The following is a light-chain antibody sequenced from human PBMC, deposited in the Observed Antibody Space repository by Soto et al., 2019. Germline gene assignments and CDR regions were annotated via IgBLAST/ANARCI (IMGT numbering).Light chain of an antibody. CDR1: QSVSSY. V-gene: IGKV1-39*01. Sequence: DIQMTQSPSSLSASVGDRVTITCRASQSVSSYLNWYHQQPGKAPQLLIYAAFSLQRGVPSRFSGSGSGTDFTLTISSLQPEDFATYYCQQTYMTPYTFGQGTRLEIK. J-gene: IGKJ5*01. CDR3: QQTYMTPYT. CDR2: AAF.